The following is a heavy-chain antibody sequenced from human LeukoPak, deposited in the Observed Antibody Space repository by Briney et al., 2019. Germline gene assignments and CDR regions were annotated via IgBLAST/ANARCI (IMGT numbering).Heavy chain of an antibody. D-gene: IGHD2-21*02. Sequence: SETLSLTCTVSGGSISSSSYYWGWIRQPPGKGLEWIGSIYYSGSTYYNPSLKSRVTISVDTSKNQFSLKLSSVTAADTAVYYCARARVVTTIRYYFDYWGQGTLVAVSS. CDR3: ARARVVTTIRYYFDY. V-gene: IGHV4-39*01. CDR2: IYYSGST. J-gene: IGHJ4*02. CDR1: GGSISSSSYY.